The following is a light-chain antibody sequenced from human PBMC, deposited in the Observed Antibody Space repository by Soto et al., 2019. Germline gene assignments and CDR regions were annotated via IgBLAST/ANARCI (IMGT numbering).Light chain of an antibody. J-gene: IGLJ3*02. Sequence: ALTQPPSASGSPGQSVTISCTGTSSDVGGYNYVSWYQQHPGKVPKLMIYEVTKRPSGVPDRFSGSKSGNTASLTVSGLQAEDEADYYCSSYAGSNILVFGGGTKVTVL. CDR1: SSDVGGYNY. V-gene: IGLV2-8*01. CDR3: SSYAGSNILV. CDR2: EVT.